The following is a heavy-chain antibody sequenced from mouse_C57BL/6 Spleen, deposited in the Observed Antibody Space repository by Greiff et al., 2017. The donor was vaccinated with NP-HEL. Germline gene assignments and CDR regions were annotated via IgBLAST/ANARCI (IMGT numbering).Heavy chain of an antibody. J-gene: IGHJ4*01. CDR1: GFTFSDYG. D-gene: IGHD2-4*01. Sequence: EVKLVESGGGLVKPGGSLKLSCAASGFTFSDYGMHWVRQAPEKGLEWVAYISSGSSTIYYADTVKGRFTISRDNAKNTLFLQLTSLRSEDTAIYYCARSHYDYDSMDESGEGPSVTPSS. CDR2: ISSGSSTI. CDR3: ARSHYDYDSMDE. V-gene: IGHV5-17*01.